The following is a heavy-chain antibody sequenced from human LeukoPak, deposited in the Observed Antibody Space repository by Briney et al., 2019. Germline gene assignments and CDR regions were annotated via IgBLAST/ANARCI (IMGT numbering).Heavy chain of an antibody. CDR2: ITSSGSTI. CDR3: ARDGPQYNFDSVLDY. V-gene: IGHV3-11*04. Sequence: GGSLRLSCAASGFTFSDYYMSWFRQAPGKGLEWVSSITSSGSTIYYTDSVKGRFTISRDNAKNSLYLQMNSLRAEDTAVYYCARDGPQYNFDSVLDYWGQGTLVTVSS. J-gene: IGHJ4*02. D-gene: IGHD1-1*01. CDR1: GFTFSDYY.